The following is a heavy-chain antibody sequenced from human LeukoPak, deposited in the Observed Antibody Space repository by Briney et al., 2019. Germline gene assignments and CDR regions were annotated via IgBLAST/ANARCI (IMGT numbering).Heavy chain of an antibody. CDR2: IIPIFGTA. J-gene: IGHJ4*02. CDR1: GGTFSSYA. Sequence: SVKVSCKASGGTFSSYAISWVRQAPGQGLEWMGGIIPIFGTANYAQKFQGRVTITTDESTSTAYMELGSLRSEDTAVYYCARGPRGYSYGYFDYWGQGTLVTVSS. CDR3: ARGPRGYSYGYFDY. V-gene: IGHV1-69*05. D-gene: IGHD5-18*01.